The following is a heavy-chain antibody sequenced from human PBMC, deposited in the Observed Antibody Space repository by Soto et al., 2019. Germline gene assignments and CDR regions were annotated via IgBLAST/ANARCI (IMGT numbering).Heavy chain of an antibody. CDR1: GITFSNAW. CDR2: IRSKTDGGTT. J-gene: IGHJ3*02. CDR3: TTTRPGTNVFDN. Sequence: GGSLRLSCAASGITFSNAWMNWVRQAPGKGLEYIGRIRSKTDGGTTEYAAPVEGRFTISRDDSKNTLYLQMGGLKTEDTAVYYCTTTRPGTNVFDNWGQGTLVTV. D-gene: IGHD6-13*01. V-gene: IGHV3-15*01.